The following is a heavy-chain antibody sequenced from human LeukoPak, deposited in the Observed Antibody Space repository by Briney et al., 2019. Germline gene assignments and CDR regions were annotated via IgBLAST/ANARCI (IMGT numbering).Heavy chain of an antibody. CDR2: INRTGNT. D-gene: IGHD3-3*01. J-gene: IGHJ4*02. V-gene: IGHV4-34*01. Sequence: SETLSLTCAVFGGSFSGYSWSWIRQPPGKGLEWIGEINRTGNTKYNPSLKSRVTMSLDTSKNQFFLRLTSVTAADTAVYYCARVLLLGAVVGVVDDGQFEYWGQGTLVTVSS. CDR1: GGSFSGYS. CDR3: ARVLLLGAVVGVVDDGQFEY.